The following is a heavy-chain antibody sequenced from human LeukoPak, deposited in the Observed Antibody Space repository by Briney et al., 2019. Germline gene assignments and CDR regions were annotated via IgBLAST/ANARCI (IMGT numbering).Heavy chain of an antibody. CDR1: GFTFRSYY. J-gene: IGHJ4*02. CDR3: AKLSSGWNYFDF. V-gene: IGHV4-34*08. D-gene: IGHD6-19*01. Sequence: GSLRLSCAASGFTFRSYYMSWIRQPPGKGLEWIGEINHSGSTNYNPSLKSRVTISVDTSKKQSSLKLTSVTAADTAVYFCAKLSSGWNYFDFWGQGTLVAVSS. CDR2: INHSGST.